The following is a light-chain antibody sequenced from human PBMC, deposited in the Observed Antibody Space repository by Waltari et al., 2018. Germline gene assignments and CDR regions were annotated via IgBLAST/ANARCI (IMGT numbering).Light chain of an antibody. V-gene: IGLV3-1*01. J-gene: IGLJ2*01. CDR3: QAGDRSTAF. CDR2: QDT. Sequence: SYELTQPPSVSVSPAQTSTITAFGDNSQDNHASWNQQKPGHPPLLLIYQDTTSPSGISERFSGSNTGNTATLTSSAAQATDEARYHCQAGDRSTAFFGGGTEVTVL. CDR1: NSQDNH.